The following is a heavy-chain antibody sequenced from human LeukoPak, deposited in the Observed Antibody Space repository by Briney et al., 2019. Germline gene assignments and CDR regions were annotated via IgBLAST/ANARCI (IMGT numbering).Heavy chain of an antibody. CDR1: GFTFSSYW. V-gene: IGHV3-7*01. CDR2: IKQDGSEK. J-gene: IGHJ4*02. CDR3: ARLVGATTSDY. D-gene: IGHD1-26*01. Sequence: GGSLRLSCAASGFTFSSYWMSWVRQAPGKGLEWVAYIKQDGSEKYYVDSVKGRFTISRDNAKNSLFLQMNSLRAEDTAVYYCARLVGATTSDYWGQGTLVTVSS.